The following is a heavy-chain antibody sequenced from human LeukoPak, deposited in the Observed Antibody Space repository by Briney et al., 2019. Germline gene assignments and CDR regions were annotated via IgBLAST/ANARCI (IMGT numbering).Heavy chain of an antibody. J-gene: IGHJ4*02. CDR2: IYYSGST. CDR3: ARHSIYYDSSGYYTGILFDY. CDR1: GGSISSYY. D-gene: IGHD3-22*01. V-gene: IGHV4-59*08. Sequence: SETLSLTCTVPGGSISSYYWSWIRQPPGKGLEWIGYIYYSGSTNYNPSLKSRVTISVDTSKNQFSLKLSSVTAADTAVYYCARHSIYYDSSGYYTGILFDYWGQGTLVTVSS.